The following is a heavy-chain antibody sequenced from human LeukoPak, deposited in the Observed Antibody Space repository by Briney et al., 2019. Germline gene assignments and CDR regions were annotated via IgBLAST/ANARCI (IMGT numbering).Heavy chain of an antibody. CDR3: AKDMEEEGDTAMVFDY. CDR1: GFTFSSYS. Sequence: GGSLRLSCAASGFTFSSYSMNWVRQAPGKGLEWVSSISSSSSYIYYADSVKGRFTISRDNAKNSLYLQMNSLRAEDTALYYCAKDMEEEGDTAMVFDYWGQGTLVTVSS. D-gene: IGHD5-18*01. J-gene: IGHJ4*02. V-gene: IGHV3-21*04. CDR2: ISSSSSYI.